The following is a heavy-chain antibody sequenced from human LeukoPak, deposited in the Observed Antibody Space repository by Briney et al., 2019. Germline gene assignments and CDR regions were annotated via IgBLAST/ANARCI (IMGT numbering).Heavy chain of an antibody. Sequence: GGSLRLSCAASGFSFSNYGMNWVRQAPGKRLECVSYISSSSDSIYYADSVKGRFTISRDNAENSLYLQLNSLRDEDTAVYYCARAMRSGYDYWGQGTLVTVSS. CDR2: ISSSSDSI. J-gene: IGHJ4*02. V-gene: IGHV3-48*02. CDR1: GFSFSNYG. CDR3: ARAMRSGYDY. D-gene: IGHD5-12*01.